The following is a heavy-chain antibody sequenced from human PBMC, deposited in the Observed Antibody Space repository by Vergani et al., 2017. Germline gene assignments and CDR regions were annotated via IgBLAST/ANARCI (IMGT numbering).Heavy chain of an antibody. CDR2: LTGGGGST. J-gene: IGHJ4*02. CDR3: VKDAGSYEDCFDS. D-gene: IGHD1-26*01. V-gene: IGHV3-23*01. CDR1: GFTFSTYA. Sequence: EVQLLESGGSLKQPGGSVRLSCAASGFTFSTYAMHCVRQAPGKGLEWVSALTGGGGSTYYADSFKGRFIISRDNARDTLYLQMNSLRPEDTATYYCVKDAGSYEDCFDSWGQGTLVTVSS.